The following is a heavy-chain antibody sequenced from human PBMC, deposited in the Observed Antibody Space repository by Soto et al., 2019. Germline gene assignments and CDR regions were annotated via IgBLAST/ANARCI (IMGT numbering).Heavy chain of an antibody. CDR3: ARGYYYDSSGYVPDAFDI. J-gene: IGHJ3*02. CDR1: GYSFTSYW. V-gene: IGHV5-51*01. CDR2: IYPGDSDT. Sequence: GESLKISCKGSGYSFTSYWIGWVRQMPGKGLEWMGIIYPGDSDTRYSPSFQGQVTISADKSISTAYLQWSSLKASDTAMYYCARGYYYDSSGYVPDAFDIWGQGTMVTV. D-gene: IGHD3-22*01.